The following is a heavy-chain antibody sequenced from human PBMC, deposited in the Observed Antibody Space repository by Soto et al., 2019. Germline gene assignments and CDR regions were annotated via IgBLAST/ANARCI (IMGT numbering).Heavy chain of an antibody. CDR2: INHSGST. J-gene: IGHJ6*03. D-gene: IGHD6-13*01. CDR1: GGSFSGYY. V-gene: IGHV4-34*01. CDR3: ARGRRGAAGTKRYYYYYMDV. Sequence: SETLSLTCAVYGGSFSGYYWSWIRQPPGKGLEWIGEINHSGSTNYNPSLKSRVTISVDTSKNQFSLKLSSVTAADTAVYYCARGRRGAAGTKRYYYYYMDVWGKGTTVTVSS.